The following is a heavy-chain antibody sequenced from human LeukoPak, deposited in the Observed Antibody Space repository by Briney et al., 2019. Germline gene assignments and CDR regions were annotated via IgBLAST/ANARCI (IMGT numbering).Heavy chain of an antibody. CDR1: GFKFDDYA. D-gene: IGHD3-22*01. Sequence: GGSLRLSCVGSGFKFDDYAMHWVRQAPGKGLEWVSGISWNSGSIGYADSVKGRFTISRDNAKNSLYLQMNSLRAEDTALYYCAKDGAPYYYDSSGYPDYWGQGTLVTVSS. V-gene: IGHV3-9*01. CDR2: ISWNSGSI. J-gene: IGHJ4*02. CDR3: AKDGAPYYYDSSGYPDY.